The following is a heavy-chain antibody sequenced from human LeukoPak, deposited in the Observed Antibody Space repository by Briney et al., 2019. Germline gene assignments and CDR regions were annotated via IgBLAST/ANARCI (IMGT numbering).Heavy chain of an antibody. D-gene: IGHD3-22*01. CDR1: GFTFSSYG. J-gene: IGHJ4*02. V-gene: IGHV3-30*02. Sequence: GGSLRLSCAASGFTFSSYGMHWVRQAPGKGLEWVAFIRYDGSNKYYADSVKGRFTISRDNSKNTLYLQMNSLRAEDTAVYYCAKGRDTMIVVVITLSFDYWGQGTLVTVSS. CDR3: AKGRDTMIVVVITLSFDY. CDR2: IRYDGSNK.